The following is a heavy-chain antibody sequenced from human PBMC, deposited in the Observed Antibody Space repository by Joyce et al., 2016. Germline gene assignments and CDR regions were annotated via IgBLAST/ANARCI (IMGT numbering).Heavy chain of an antibody. J-gene: IGHJ6*03. Sequence: EVQLLESGGGLVQPGGSLTLSCAASGFTFNNYGLTWVSQAPGKGLEWVSSSMCIGGSTYYAESVRDRFTISRDNSKNTLFLQMTSLTAEDTAVYYCAKDRPYSTYYYFYYMDVWGKGTTVTISS. CDR1: GFTFNNYG. D-gene: IGHD4-11*01. CDR3: AKDRPYSTYYYFYYMDV. V-gene: IGHV3-23*01. CDR2: SMCIGGST.